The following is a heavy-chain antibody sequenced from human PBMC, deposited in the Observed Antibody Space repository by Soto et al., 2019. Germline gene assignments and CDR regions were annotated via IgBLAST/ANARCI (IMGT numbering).Heavy chain of an antibody. Sequence: GGSLRLCCAASGFTFSSYWMSGVRQDPGKGLEWVANIKQDGSEKYYVDSVKGRFTISRDNAKNSLYLQMNSLRAEDTAVYYCARAGFYSSSWLDYWGQGTLVTVSS. CDR2: IKQDGSEK. V-gene: IGHV3-7*05. D-gene: IGHD6-13*01. CDR3: ARAGFYSSSWLDY. J-gene: IGHJ4*02. CDR1: GFTFSSYW.